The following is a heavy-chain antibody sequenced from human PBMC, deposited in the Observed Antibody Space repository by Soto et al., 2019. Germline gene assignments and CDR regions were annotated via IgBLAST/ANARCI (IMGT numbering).Heavy chain of an antibody. CDR1: GFTFSSYA. CDR2: ITGTGGGT. D-gene: IGHD3-16*01. CDR3: SKLVGEKMATMFDY. J-gene: IGHJ4*02. V-gene: IGHV3-23*01. Sequence: EVQLLESGGDLVQPGGSLRLSCAASGFTFSSYAMSWVRRAPGTGLEWVSVITGTGGGTYYADSVKGRFTISRDNSNNTMYMQMKSLRAEDTAVYYCSKLVGEKMATMFDYWGQGTLVNVSS.